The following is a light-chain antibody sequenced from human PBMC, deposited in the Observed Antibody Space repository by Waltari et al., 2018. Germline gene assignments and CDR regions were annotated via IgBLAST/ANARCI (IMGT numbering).Light chain of an antibody. CDR3: QQYNSYSPWT. CDR1: QTITRW. J-gene: IGKJ1*01. CDR2: DAS. V-gene: IGKV1-5*01. Sequence: DILLTQSPSTLPASVGDRVTITCRASQTITRWLAWYQPKPGKAPNLLNFDASSLANGGPSRFSGSGSGTEFTLSISSLQPDDFATYYCQQYNSYSPWTFGPGTKVEIK.